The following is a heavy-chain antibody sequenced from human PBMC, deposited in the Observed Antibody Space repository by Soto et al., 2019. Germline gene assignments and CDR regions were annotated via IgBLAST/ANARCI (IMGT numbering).Heavy chain of an antibody. J-gene: IGHJ3*02. CDR1: GFTFSSYE. D-gene: IGHD3-9*01. V-gene: IGHV3-48*03. CDR3: ARASVSRYFDWLLADAFDI. CDR2: ISSSGSTI. Sequence: GGSLRLSCAASGFTFSSYEMNWVRQAPGQGLEWVSYISSSGSTIYYADSVKGRFTISRDNAKNSLYLQMNSLRAEDTAVYYCARASVSRYFDWLLADAFDIWGQGTMVTV.